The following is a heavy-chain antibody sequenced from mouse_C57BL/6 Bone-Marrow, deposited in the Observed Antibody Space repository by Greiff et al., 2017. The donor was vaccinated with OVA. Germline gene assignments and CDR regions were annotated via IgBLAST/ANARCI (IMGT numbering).Heavy chain of an antibody. J-gene: IGHJ4*01. CDR1: GFTFSNYW. CDR2: IRLKSDNYAT. CDR3: PLITTVVAPYAMDY. Sequence: EVHLVESGGGLVQPGGSMKLSCVASGFTFSNYWMNWVRQSPEKGLEWVAQIRLKSDNYATHYAESVKGRFTISRDDSKSSVYLQMNNLRAEDTGIYYCPLITTVVAPYAMDYWGQGTSVTVSS. D-gene: IGHD1-1*01. V-gene: IGHV6-3*01.